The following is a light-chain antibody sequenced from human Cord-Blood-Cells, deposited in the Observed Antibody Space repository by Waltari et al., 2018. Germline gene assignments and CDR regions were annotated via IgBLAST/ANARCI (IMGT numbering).Light chain of an antibody. CDR3: AAWDDSLSGPV. CDR1: SPNIGRTY. J-gene: IGLJ3*02. Sequence: QSVLTPPPSASGTPGQRVTISCSGSSPNIGRTYVYWYQQLPGTAPKLRIYRNNQRPSGVPDRFSGSKSGTSASLAISGLRSEDEADYYCAAWDDSLSGPVFGGGTKLTVL. CDR2: RNN. V-gene: IGLV1-47*01.